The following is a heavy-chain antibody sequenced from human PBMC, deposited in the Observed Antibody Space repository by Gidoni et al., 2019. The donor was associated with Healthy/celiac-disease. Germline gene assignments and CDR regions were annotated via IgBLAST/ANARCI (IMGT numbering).Heavy chain of an antibody. CDR2: INWNGGST. V-gene: IGHV3-20*04. CDR3: ARVWGGMVRGVIDYYYGMDV. CDR1: GFTFADYG. J-gene: IGHJ6*02. D-gene: IGHD3-10*01. Sequence: EVQLVESGGGVVRPGGSLRLSCAASGFTFADYGMSWVRQAPGKGLEWVSGINWNGGSTGYADSVKGRFTISRDNAKNSLYLQMNSLRAEDTALYYCARVWGGMVRGVIDYYYGMDVWGQGTTVTVSS.